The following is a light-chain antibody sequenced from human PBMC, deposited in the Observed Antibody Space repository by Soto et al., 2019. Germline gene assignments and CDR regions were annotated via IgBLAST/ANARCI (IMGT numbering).Light chain of an antibody. J-gene: IGKJ5*01. CDR1: QSVSSSY. CDR2: GAS. V-gene: IGKV3-20*01. CDR3: QQYNNWPPIT. Sequence: EIVLTQSPGTLSLSPGERATLSCRASQSVSSSYLAWYQQKPGQAPRLLSYGASSRATGIPDRFSGSGSGTDFSLKIRSLQSADFAVYFCQQYNNWPPITFGQGTRLEIK.